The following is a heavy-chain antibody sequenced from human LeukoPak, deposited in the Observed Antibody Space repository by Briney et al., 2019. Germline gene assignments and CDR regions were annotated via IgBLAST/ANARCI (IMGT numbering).Heavy chain of an antibody. CDR3: TREEYSSFWSTAGAFDI. CDR2: ISKDGGFK. D-gene: IGHD6-19*01. Sequence: GRSLRLSCAASGFTFRSYNVHWVRQAPGKGLEWVAVISKDGGFKYYADSVKGRFTVSRDNSKNTLYLQMNSLIIEDTAVYYCTREEYSSFWSTAGAFDIWGQGTIITVSS. J-gene: IGHJ3*02. CDR1: GFTFRSYN. V-gene: IGHV3-30*03.